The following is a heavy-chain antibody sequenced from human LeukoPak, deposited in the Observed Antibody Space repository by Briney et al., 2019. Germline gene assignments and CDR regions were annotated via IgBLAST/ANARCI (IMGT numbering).Heavy chain of an antibody. D-gene: IGHD4-17*01. Sequence: PGRSLRLSCAAAGFTFNSCGMHWVRQAPGKGLEWVAVISYDGSNKYSADSVKGRCTISRDNSRNTLYLQMNSLRPEDTAVYYCATDHGFHYGAYFDYWGQGTLVTVSS. CDR3: ATDHGFHYGAYFDY. CDR1: GFTFNSCG. V-gene: IGHV3-30*03. J-gene: IGHJ4*02. CDR2: ISYDGSNK.